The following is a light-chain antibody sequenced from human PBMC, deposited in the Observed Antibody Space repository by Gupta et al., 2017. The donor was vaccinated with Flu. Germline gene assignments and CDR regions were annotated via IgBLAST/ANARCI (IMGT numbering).Light chain of an antibody. CDR3: AAWDDSLNGPV. V-gene: IGLV1-44*01. CDR1: SSNIGSNT. J-gene: IGLJ2*01. CDR2: SNN. Sequence: QSVLTQPPSPSGTPGQRVPISCSRSSSNIGSNTVNWYQLLPGTAPKLLIYSNNQRPSGVPDRFSGSKSGTSASLAISGLQSEDEADYYCAAWDDSLNGPVFGGGTKLTVL.